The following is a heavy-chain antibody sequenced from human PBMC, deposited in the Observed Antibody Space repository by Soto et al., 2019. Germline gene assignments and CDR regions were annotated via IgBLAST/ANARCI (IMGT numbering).Heavy chain of an antibody. CDR2: INPNSGGT. J-gene: IGHJ4*02. CDR1: GYTFTGYY. CDR3: ARGAEYYDSSGYFGLTDY. D-gene: IGHD3-22*01. Sequence: ASVKVSCKASGYTFTGYYMHWVRQAPGQGLEWMGWINPNSGGTNYAQKFQGWVTMTRDTSISTAYMELSRLRSDDTAVYYCARGAEYYDSSGYFGLTDYWGQGTLVTVSS. V-gene: IGHV1-2*04.